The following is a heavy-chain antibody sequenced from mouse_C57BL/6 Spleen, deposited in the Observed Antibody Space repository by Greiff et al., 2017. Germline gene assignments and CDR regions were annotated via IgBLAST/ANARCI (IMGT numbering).Heavy chain of an antibody. J-gene: IGHJ2*01. CDR2: IDPSDSYT. CDR3: ARSRPTDY. V-gene: IGHV1-50*01. CDR1: GYTFTSYW. Sequence: QVQLQQPGAELVKPGASVKLSCKASGYTFTSYWMQWVKQRPGQGLEWIGEIDPSDSYTNYNQKFKGKATLTVDTSSSTAYMQLSSLTSEDFAVYYCARSRPTDYWGQGTTLTVSS.